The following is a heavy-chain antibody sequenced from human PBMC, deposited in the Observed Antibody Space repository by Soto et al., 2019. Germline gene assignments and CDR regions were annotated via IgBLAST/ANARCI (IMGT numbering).Heavy chain of an antibody. CDR3: ARGSFPSRAAAGTFDY. CDR2: IKQDGSEE. CDR1: GFTFSSYW. D-gene: IGHD6-13*01. J-gene: IGHJ4*02. V-gene: IGHV3-7*01. Sequence: GGSLRLSCAASGFTFSSYWMSWVRQAPGKGLEWVANIKQDGSEEYYVDSVKGRFTISRDNTKNSLYLEMNSLRAVDTAVYYCARGSFPSRAAAGTFDYWGQGTLVTVSS.